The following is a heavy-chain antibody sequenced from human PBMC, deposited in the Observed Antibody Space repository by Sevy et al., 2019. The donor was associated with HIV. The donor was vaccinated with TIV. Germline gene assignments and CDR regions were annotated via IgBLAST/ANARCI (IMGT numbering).Heavy chain of an antibody. D-gene: IGHD3-10*01. CDR2: INQDGSEK. CDR3: ARETGSSHFDY. V-gene: IGHV3-7*01. CDR1: GLTFSKYW. Sequence: GGSLRLSCAASGLTFSKYWMSWIRQAPGKGLEWVADINQDGSEKYYVDSVKGRFTTSRDNGKNSLYLQMNSLRAEDTAVYYCARETGSSHFDYWGQGTLVTVSS. J-gene: IGHJ4*02.